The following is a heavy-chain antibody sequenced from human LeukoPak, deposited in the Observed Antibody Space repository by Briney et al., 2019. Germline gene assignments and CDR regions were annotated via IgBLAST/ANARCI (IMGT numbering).Heavy chain of an antibody. J-gene: IGHJ4*02. CDR2: IYYSGST. CDR3: AITPGPFGSTSYYYPFDY. CDR1: GFSISSGYY. V-gene: IGHV4-38-2*02. Sequence: SETLSLTCTVSGFSISSGYYWGWIRQSPGKGLEWIGGIYYSGSTYYNPSLKSRVTISVDTSKNQFSLKLSSVTAADTAVYYCAITPGPFGSTSYYYPFDYWGQGTLVTVSS. D-gene: IGHD3-22*01.